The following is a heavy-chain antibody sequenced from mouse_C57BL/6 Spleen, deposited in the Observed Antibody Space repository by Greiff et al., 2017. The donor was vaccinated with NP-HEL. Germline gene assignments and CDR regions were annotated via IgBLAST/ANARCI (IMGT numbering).Heavy chain of an antibody. J-gene: IGHJ2*01. CDR1: GYSITSGYY. V-gene: IGHV3-6*01. Sequence: DVQLQESGPGLVKPSQSLSLTCSVTGYSITSGYYWNWIRQFPGNKLEWMGYISYDGSNNYNPSLKNPISITRDTSKNQFFLKLNSVTTEDTATDYCARVSDYDGGVGYWGQGTTLTVSS. D-gene: IGHD2-4*01. CDR2: ISYDGSN. CDR3: ARVSDYDGGVGY.